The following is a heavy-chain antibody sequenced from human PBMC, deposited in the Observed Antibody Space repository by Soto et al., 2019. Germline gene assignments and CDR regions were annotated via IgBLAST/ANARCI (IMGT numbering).Heavy chain of an antibody. V-gene: IGHV4-39*01. CDR3: ARSHYTYGLLIDY. Sequence: SETLSLTCAVSGDSITTNGYCWGWIRQPPGKGLQWIGNVYSTGSTFSHPSLTSRVFISVDTSKNKFSLRLTSVTAADTAVYYCARSHYTYGLLIDYWGPGIMVTVSS. CDR1: GDSITTNGYC. J-gene: IGHJ4*02. D-gene: IGHD2-8*01. CDR2: VYSTGST.